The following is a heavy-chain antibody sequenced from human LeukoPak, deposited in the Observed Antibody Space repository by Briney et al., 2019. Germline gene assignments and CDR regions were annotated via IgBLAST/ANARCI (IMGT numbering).Heavy chain of an antibody. D-gene: IGHD3-3*01. CDR1: GYTFTSDG. Sequence: EASVKVPCKASGYTFTSDGISCVRQAPGQGVEGMGWIGAYNGNTNYAKKLQGRVTMTTDTSTSTAYMELRSLRSDDTAVYYCARATYDFWSGYYMRYYYYYMDVWGKGTTVTVSS. V-gene: IGHV1-18*01. CDR2: IGAYNGNT. J-gene: IGHJ6*03. CDR3: ARATYDFWSGYYMRYYYYYMDV.